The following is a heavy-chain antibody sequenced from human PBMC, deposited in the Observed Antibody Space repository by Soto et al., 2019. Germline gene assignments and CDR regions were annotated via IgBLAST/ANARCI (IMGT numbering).Heavy chain of an antibody. CDR1: GFTFSSYA. CDR3: ARAGKAGPEWDAFAI. V-gene: IGHV3-30-3*01. CDR2: ISYDGSNK. J-gene: IGHJ3*02. Sequence: QVQLVESGGGVVQPGRSLRLSCAASGFTFSSYAMHFVRQAPCKVLEWVAVISYDGSNKYYADAVKGRFTISRDNDKNTLYLQMNSLRAEDTAVYSCARAGKAGPEWDAFAIWGQGTMVTVSS. D-gene: IGHD3-3*01.